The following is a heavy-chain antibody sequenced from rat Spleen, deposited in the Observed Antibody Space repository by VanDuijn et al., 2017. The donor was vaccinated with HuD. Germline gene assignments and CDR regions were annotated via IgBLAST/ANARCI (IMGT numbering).Heavy chain of an antibody. CDR1: GFTFSDYN. Sequence: EVQLVESGGGLVQPGRSLKLSCAASGFTFSDYNMAWVRQAPKKGLEWVATISYDGSSTYYGDSVKGRFTISRDNAKSTLYLQMNSLRSEDTATYYCARHDIYNSDVMDAWGQGASVTVSS. CDR2: ISYDGSST. V-gene: IGHV5-22*01. CDR3: ARHDIYNSDVMDA. D-gene: IGHD1-10*01. J-gene: IGHJ4*01.